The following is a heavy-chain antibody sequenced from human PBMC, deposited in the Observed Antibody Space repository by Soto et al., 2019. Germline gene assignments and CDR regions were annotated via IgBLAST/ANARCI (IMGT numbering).Heavy chain of an antibody. J-gene: IGHJ4*02. V-gene: IGHV4-31*03. Sequence: QVQLQESGPGLVKPSQTLSLTCTVSGGSISSGGYYWSWIRQHPGKGLEWIGYIYYSGSTYYNPSLKSRVTISVDTSKNQFSLKLSSVTAAATAVYYCARAYGGAAAGTPVFDYWGQGTLVTVSS. D-gene: IGHD6-13*01. CDR3: ARAYGGAAAGTPVFDY. CDR1: GGSISSGGYY. CDR2: IYYSGST.